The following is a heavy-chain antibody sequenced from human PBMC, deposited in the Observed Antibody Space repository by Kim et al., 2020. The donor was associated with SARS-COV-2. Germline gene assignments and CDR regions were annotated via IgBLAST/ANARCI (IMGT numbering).Heavy chain of an antibody. CDR1: GGSISTSGTY. J-gene: IGHJ4*02. Sequence: SETLSLTCTVSGGSISTSGTYWGWLRQPPGKGLEWISSLSYSGSAYYNPSLKSRVTISVDTSKNQFSLKLSSVTAADTTVYYCARHIRLREVDYWGQGTLVTVSS. D-gene: IGHD2-21*02. V-gene: IGHV4-39*01. CDR2: LSYSGSA. CDR3: ARHIRLREVDY.